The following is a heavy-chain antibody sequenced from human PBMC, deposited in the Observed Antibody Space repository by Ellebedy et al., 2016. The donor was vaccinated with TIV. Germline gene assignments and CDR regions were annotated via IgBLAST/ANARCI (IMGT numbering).Heavy chain of an antibody. CDR1: GDSLSSNSAA. J-gene: IGHJ4*02. V-gene: IGHV6-1*01. CDR3: ARDQCGKVTAGTCNWMFDS. CDR2: TYYRSKWST. Sequence: MPSETLSLTCAISGDSLSSNSAARNWIRLSPSRGLEWLGRTYYRSKWSTDYAVSVRGRMTVNPEPSKNQFSMQLNSLTPDDTAMYYCARDQCGKVTAGTCNWMFDSWGQGILVTVSS. D-gene: IGHD6-13*01.